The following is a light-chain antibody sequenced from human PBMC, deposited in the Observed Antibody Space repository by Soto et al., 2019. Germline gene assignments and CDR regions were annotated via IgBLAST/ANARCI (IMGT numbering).Light chain of an antibody. V-gene: IGKV3-20*01. CDR3: QRYGS. CDR2: GAS. J-gene: IGKJ1*01. CDR1: QSVSSSH. Sequence: IVLRQSPCTLPLSPGERATLSCSTSQSVSSSHLAWYQQKPGHAPSVLIYGASSRATGIPDRFSGSGSGTDFTLTISRLEPEDFAVYYCQRYGSFGQGTKVDIK.